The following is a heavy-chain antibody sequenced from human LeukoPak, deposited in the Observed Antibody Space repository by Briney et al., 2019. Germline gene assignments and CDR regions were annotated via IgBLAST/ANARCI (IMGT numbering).Heavy chain of an antibody. D-gene: IGHD1-26*01. CDR3: ARDAVGGGIDY. CDR1: GFTFGDYA. J-gene: IGHJ4*02. V-gene: IGHV3-48*03. Sequence: GESLRLSCTASGFTFGDYAMSWVRQAPGKGLEWISYISSPGSTIYYADSVKGRFTISRDNSKNSLYLQMNSLRVEDTAVYYCARDAVGGGIDYWGQGTLVTVSS. CDR2: ISSPGSTI.